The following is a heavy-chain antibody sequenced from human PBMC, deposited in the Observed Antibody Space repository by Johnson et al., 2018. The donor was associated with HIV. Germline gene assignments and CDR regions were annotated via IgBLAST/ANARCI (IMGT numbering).Heavy chain of an antibody. V-gene: IGHV3-23*04. CDR1: GLTVSSTY. D-gene: IGHD1-20*01. J-gene: IGHJ3*02. Sequence: MLLVESGGDLIQPGGSLRLSCAASGLTVSSTYMSWVRQAPGTGLEWVSATSGSGGSTYYADSVKGRFTISRDNSKTTLYLQMNSLRAEDTAVYYCARDNWNEDIWGQGTMVTVSS. CDR3: ARDNWNEDI. CDR2: SGSGGST.